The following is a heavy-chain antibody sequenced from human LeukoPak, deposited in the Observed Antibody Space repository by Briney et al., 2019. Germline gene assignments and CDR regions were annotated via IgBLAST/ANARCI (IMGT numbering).Heavy chain of an antibody. V-gene: IGHV3-23*01. Sequence: PGGSLRLSCAASGFTFSSSAMSWVRQAPGKGLQWVSAISGSGGSTYYADSVKGRFTISRDNSKNTLYLQMNSLRAEDTAVYYCAKEESSGWYEGHAGLIDYWGQGTLVTVSS. CDR2: ISGSGGST. J-gene: IGHJ4*02. CDR3: AKEESSGWYEGHAGLIDY. CDR1: GFTFSSSA. D-gene: IGHD6-13*01.